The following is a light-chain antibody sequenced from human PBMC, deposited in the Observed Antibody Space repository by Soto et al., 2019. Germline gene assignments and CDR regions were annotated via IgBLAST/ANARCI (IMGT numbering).Light chain of an antibody. CDR3: QQYNDFQYS. J-gene: IGKJ2*01. CDR2: DAS. Sequence: DIQMTQSPSSLSASVGDRVTITCQASQDISNYLNWYQQKPGKAPKLLIYDASNLETGVPSRFSGSGSGTDFTFTISSLQPEDSATYFCQQYNDFQYSFGPGTKLDI. CDR1: QDISNY. V-gene: IGKV1-33*01.